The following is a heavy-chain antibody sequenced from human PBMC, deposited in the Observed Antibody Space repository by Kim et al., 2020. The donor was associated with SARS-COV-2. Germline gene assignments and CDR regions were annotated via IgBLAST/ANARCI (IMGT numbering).Heavy chain of an antibody. V-gene: IGHV4-31*03. D-gene: IGHD2-8*01. J-gene: IGHJ3*02. CDR3: ARDPSLMVYGEPDAFDI. CDR1: GGSISSGGYY. Sequence: SETLSLTCTVSGGSISSGGYYCSWIRQHPGKGLEWIGYIYYSGSTYYNPSLKSRVTISVDTSKNQFSLKLSSVTAADTAVYYCARDPSLMVYGEPDAFDIWGQGTMVTVSS. CDR2: IYYSGST.